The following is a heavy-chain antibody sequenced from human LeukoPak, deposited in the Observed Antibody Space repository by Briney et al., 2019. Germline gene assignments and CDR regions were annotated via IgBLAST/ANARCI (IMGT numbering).Heavy chain of an antibody. J-gene: IGHJ4*02. V-gene: IGHV5-51*01. CDR2: IYPGDSDT. CDR3: ARRPSTIAASAANDY. D-gene: IGHD6-13*01. CDR1: GYSFTSYW. Sequence: GESLKISCKGSGYSFTSYWIGWVRQMPGKGLEWMGIIYPGDSDTRYNPSFQGQVTMSADKSISTAYLQWSSLEDTDTAKYYCARRPSTIAASAANDYWGQGTLVTVSS.